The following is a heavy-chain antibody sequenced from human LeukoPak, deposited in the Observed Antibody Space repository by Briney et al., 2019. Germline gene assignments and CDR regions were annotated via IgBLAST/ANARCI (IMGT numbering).Heavy chain of an antibody. Sequence: GGSLRLSCAASGFTFSSHAIHWVRQAPGKGLEWVAFISYDGSKNYYADSVKGRFTISRDNSRNTLYLQMNSLRAEDTAVYYCARDSSGDYAVDYWGQGTLVSVSS. CDR3: ARDSSGDYAVDY. CDR1: GFTFSSHA. CDR2: ISYDGSKN. J-gene: IGHJ4*02. D-gene: IGHD4-17*01. V-gene: IGHV3-30*04.